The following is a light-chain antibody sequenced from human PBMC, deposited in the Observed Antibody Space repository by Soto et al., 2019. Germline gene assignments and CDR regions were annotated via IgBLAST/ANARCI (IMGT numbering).Light chain of an antibody. J-gene: IGLJ3*02. CDR2: EVN. CDR1: NSDVGKYDF. Sequence: QSALTRPASVSGTPGQSITISCTGTNSDVGKYDFVSWYQHYPDKAPKFIIYEVNKRPSGVSHRFSGSKSGSTASLTISGLQAEDEAHYYCCSYTSSETVVFGGGTKLTVL. CDR3: CSYTSSETVV. V-gene: IGLV2-23*02.